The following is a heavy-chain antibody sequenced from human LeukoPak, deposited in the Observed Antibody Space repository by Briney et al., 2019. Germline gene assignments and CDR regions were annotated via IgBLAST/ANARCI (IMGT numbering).Heavy chain of an antibody. Sequence: GGSLRLSCAASGFTFSSYSMNWVRQAPGKGLQWVSYISSSSSTIYYADSVKGRFTISRDNAKNSLYLQMNSLRAEDTAVYDCARDVSIVESGGGYFDYWGQGTLVTVSS. D-gene: IGHD3-22*01. V-gene: IGHV3-48*01. J-gene: IGHJ4*02. CDR1: GFTFSSYS. CDR2: ISSSSSTI. CDR3: ARDVSIVESGGGYFDY.